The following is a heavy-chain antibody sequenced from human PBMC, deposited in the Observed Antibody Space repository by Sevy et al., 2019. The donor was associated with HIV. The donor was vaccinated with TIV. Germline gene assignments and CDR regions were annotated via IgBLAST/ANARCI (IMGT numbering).Heavy chain of an antibody. J-gene: IGHJ4*02. Sequence: GGSLRLSCAASGFTFSSYSMNWVRHAPGKGLEWVSSISSSSSYIYYADSVKGRFTISRDNAKNSLYLQMNSLRAEDTAVYYCARDVNDSSGSANSMEDYWGQGTLVTVSS. CDR2: ISSSSSYI. V-gene: IGHV3-21*01. D-gene: IGHD3-22*01. CDR3: ARDVNDSSGSANSMEDY. CDR1: GFTFSSYS.